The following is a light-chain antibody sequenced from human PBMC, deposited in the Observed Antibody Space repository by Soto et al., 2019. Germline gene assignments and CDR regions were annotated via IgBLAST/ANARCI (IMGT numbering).Light chain of an antibody. CDR2: AAS. J-gene: IGKJ3*01. Sequence: DIQMTQSPSSLSASVGDRVTITCRASQSISSYLNWYQQKPGKAPKLLIYAASSLQSGVPSRFSGSGSGTDFTLTISSLQPEDFATYYCQQSYRTPLIFGPGTKVDIK. CDR1: QSISSY. V-gene: IGKV1-39*01. CDR3: QQSYRTPLI.